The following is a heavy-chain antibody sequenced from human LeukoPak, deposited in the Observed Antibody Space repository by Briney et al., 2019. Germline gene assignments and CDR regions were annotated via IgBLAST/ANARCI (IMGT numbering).Heavy chain of an antibody. CDR3: ARVRSGYYDSSGYYNHYYYYGVDV. Sequence: SETLSLTCTVSGGSISSYYWSWIRQPPGKGLEWIGYIYYSGSTNYNPSLKSRVTISVDTSKNQFSLKLSSVTAADTAVYYCARVRSGYYDSSGYYNHYYYYGVDVWGQGTTVTVSS. D-gene: IGHD3-22*01. CDR2: IYYSGST. J-gene: IGHJ6*02. CDR1: GGSISSYY. V-gene: IGHV4-59*01.